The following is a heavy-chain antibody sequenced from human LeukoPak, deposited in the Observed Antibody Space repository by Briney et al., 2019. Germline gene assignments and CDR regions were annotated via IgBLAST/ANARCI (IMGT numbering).Heavy chain of an antibody. CDR1: GGTFSSYA. J-gene: IGHJ4*02. CDR3: ARAAGLPYDYVWGSYRYTAYYFDY. Sequence: EASVKVSCKASGGTFSSYAISWVRQAPGQGLEWMGGIIPIFGTANYAQKFQGRVTITTDESTSTAYMELSSLRSEDTAVYYCARAAGLPYDYVWGSYRYTAYYFDYWSQGTLVTVSS. V-gene: IGHV1-69*05. CDR2: IIPIFGTA. D-gene: IGHD3-16*02.